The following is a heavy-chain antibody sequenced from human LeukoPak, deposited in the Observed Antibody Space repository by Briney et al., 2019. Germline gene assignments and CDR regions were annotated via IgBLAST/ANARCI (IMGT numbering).Heavy chain of an antibody. Sequence: SETLSLTCGVYGESFSGYYWSWIRQPPGKGLEWIGEISHSGSTNYKSSLKSRVTISLDTSKNQFSLKLTSVTAADTAVYYCAGGTYYGGPDYWGQGTLVTVSS. V-gene: IGHV4-34*01. CDR1: GESFSGYY. CDR3: AGGTYYGGPDY. J-gene: IGHJ4*02. CDR2: ISHSGST. D-gene: IGHD4-23*01.